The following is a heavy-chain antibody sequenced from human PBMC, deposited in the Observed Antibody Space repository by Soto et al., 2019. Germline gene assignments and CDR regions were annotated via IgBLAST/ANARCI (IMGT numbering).Heavy chain of an antibody. J-gene: IGHJ6*02. CDR1: GGTFSSYA. Sequence: GASVKVSCKASGGTFSSYAISWVRQAPGQGLEWMGGIIPIFGTANYAQKFQGRVTITADESTSTAYMELSSLRSEDTAVYYCARDSSGWYTLYYYYGMDVWGQGTTVTVSS. CDR2: IIPIFGTA. V-gene: IGHV1-69*13. CDR3: ARDSSGWYTLYYYYGMDV. D-gene: IGHD6-19*01.